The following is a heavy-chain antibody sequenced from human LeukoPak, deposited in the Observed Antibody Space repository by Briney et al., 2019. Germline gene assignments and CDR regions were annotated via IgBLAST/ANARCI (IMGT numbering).Heavy chain of an antibody. D-gene: IGHD1-26*01. CDR3: ASRIIVGAGYYFDY. Sequence: SETLSLTCTVSGGSISSYYWSWIRQPPGKGLEWIGYIYYSGSTNYNPSLKSRVTISVDTSKNQFSLKLSSVTAADTAVYYCASRIIVGAGYYFDYWVQATLVTVSS. V-gene: IGHV4-59*08. CDR1: GGSISSYY. J-gene: IGHJ4*02. CDR2: IYYSGST.